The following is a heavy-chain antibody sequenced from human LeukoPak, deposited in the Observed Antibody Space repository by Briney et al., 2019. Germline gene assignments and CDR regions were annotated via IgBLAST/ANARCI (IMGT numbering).Heavy chain of an antibody. CDR2: IHSDGTT. Sequence: GGSLRLSCAASGFTFSSYWMNWARQAPGKGLEWVSVIHSDGTTHYADSVKGRFTISRDNSKNTLYLQMNSLRVEDTAMYYCARETGYSTSWYAYYFDYWGRGTLVTVAS. J-gene: IGHJ4*02. CDR1: GFTFSSYW. D-gene: IGHD6-13*01. V-gene: IGHV3-53*01. CDR3: ARETGYSTSWYAYYFDY.